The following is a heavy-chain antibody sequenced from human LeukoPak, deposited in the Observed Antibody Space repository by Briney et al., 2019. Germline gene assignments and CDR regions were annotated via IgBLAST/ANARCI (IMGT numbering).Heavy chain of an antibody. CDR3: AKEGSNGDFDY. V-gene: IGHV3-30*18. Sequence: GGSLRLSCAASGFTFSSYDMHWVRHAPDKGLEWVTVISYDGSNKYYGDSVKGRFTILRDNSKNTLYLKINSLRAEDTAVYYCAKEGSNGDFDYWGQGTLVTVSS. J-gene: IGHJ4*02. CDR1: GFTFSSYD. D-gene: IGHD1-26*01. CDR2: ISYDGSNK.